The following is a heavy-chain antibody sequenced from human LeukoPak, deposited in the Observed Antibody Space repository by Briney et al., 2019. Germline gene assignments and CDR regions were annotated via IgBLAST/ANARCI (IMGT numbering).Heavy chain of an antibody. CDR1: GFTFSSYG. Sequence: GGSLRLSCAASGFTFSSYGMSWVRQAPGKGLEWVSAISGSGGSTYYADSVKGRFTISRDNSKNTLYLQMNSLRAENTAVYYCAKVGSGWYFDYWGQGTLVTVSS. CDR2: ISGSGGST. J-gene: IGHJ4*02. V-gene: IGHV3-23*01. D-gene: IGHD6-19*01. CDR3: AKVGSGWYFDY.